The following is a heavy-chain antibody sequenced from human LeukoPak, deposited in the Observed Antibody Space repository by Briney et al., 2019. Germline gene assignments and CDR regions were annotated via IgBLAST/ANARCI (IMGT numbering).Heavy chain of an antibody. D-gene: IGHD3-9*01. CDR3: ARAGMDDILTGYYTYTQFFDY. J-gene: IGHJ4*02. Sequence: SETLSLTCAVYGGSFSGYYWSWIRQPPGKGLDWIGEINHSGSTNYNPSLKSRVTISVDTSKNQFSLKLSSVTAADTAVYCCARAGMDDILTGYYTYTQFFDYWGQGTLVTVSS. CDR2: INHSGST. CDR1: GGSFSGYY. V-gene: IGHV4-34*01.